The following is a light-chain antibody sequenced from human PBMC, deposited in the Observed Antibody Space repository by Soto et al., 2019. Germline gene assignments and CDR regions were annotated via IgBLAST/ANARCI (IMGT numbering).Light chain of an antibody. CDR1: RSILGSSGYNY. CDR2: LGS. Sequence: EIVLTQSPLSLPVTPGEPASISCRSSRSILGSSGYNYLNWYLQKPGQSPQLLIYLGSSRASGVPDRFSGSGSGTDFTLTISRVGAGDVGVYFCAQGLAVPFTFGGGTKVEI. CDR3: AQGLAVPFT. V-gene: IGKV2-28*01. J-gene: IGKJ4*01.